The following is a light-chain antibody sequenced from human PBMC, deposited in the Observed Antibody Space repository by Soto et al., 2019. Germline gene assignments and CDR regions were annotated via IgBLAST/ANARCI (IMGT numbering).Light chain of an antibody. V-gene: IGKV1-5*01. CDR2: HAS. Sequence: IELTQSPSTLPSSVGDRVTITWRASQSISNWLAWYQQKPGTAPKVLSYHASNLQSGVPSRFRGSGSGTEFTLTISSLKPDDFETYYCQHYKSYSEAFGQGTKVDI. CDR1: QSISNW. CDR3: QHYKSYSEA. J-gene: IGKJ1*01.